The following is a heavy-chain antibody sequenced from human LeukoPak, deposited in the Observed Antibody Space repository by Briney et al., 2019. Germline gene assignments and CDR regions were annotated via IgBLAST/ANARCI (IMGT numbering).Heavy chain of an antibody. CDR1: GFTFSSYA. V-gene: IGHV3-30-3*01. CDR2: ISYDGSNK. J-gene: IGHJ4*02. D-gene: IGHD2-2*01. CDR3: ARDQLPQLSDY. Sequence: PGGSLRLSCAASGFTFSSYAMHWVRQAPGKGLEWVAVISYDGSNKYYADSVKGRFTISRDNSKNTLYLQMNSLRSDDTAVYYCARDQLPQLSDYWGQGTLVTVSS.